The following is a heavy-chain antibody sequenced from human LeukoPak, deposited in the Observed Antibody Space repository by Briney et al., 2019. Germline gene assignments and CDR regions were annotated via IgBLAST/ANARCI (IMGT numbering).Heavy chain of an antibody. CDR2: INSDERSI. CDR3: ARGIYGGNPADY. CDR1: GFTFSSYW. D-gene: IGHD4-23*01. Sequence: GGSLRLSCAASGFTFSSYWMHWVRQAPGKGLVWVSRINSDERSITYADSVKGRFTISRDNAKNTLYLQMNSLGAEDTAVYYCARGIYGGNPADYWGQGTLVTVSS. V-gene: IGHV3-74*01. J-gene: IGHJ4*02.